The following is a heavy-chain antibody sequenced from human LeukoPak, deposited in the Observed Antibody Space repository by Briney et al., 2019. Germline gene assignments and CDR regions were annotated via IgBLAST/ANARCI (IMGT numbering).Heavy chain of an antibody. Sequence: GGSLRLSCAASGFTFSSYAMSWVRQAPGKGLEWVSAISNSGGNTYYADSVKGRFTISRDNAKNSLYLQMNSLRAEDTAVYYCAELGITMIGGVWGKGTTVTISS. D-gene: IGHD3-10*02. V-gene: IGHV3-23*01. J-gene: IGHJ6*04. CDR3: AELGITMIGGV. CDR1: GFTFSSYA. CDR2: ISNSGGNT.